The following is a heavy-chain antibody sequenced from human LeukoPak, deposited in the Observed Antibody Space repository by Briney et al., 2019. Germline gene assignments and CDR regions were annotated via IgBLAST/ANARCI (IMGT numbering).Heavy chain of an antibody. J-gene: IGHJ6*02. CDR3: ARGLTFWSGYFALYYYYGMDV. D-gene: IGHD3-3*01. CDR1: GFTFSSYG. CDR2: IWYDGSNK. V-gene: IGHV3-33*01. Sequence: PGGSLRLSCAASGFTFSSYGMHWVRQAPGKGLEWVAVIWYDGSNKYYADSVRGRFTIPRDNSKNTLYLQMNSLRAEDTAVYYCARGLTFWSGYFALYYYYGMDVWGQGTTVTVSS.